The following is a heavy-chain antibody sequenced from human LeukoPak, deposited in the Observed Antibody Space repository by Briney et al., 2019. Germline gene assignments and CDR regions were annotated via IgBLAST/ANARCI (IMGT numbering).Heavy chain of an antibody. D-gene: IGHD2-15*01. CDR2: IYYSGST. CDR1: GGSISSGGYY. CDR3: ARQRYCSGGSCRAGFDP. J-gene: IGHJ5*02. V-gene: IGHV4-31*03. Sequence: PSETLSLTCTVSGGSISSGGYYWSWIRQHPGKGLEWIGYIYYSGSTYYNPSLKSRVTISVDTSKNQFSLKLSSVTAADTAVYYCARQRYCSGGSCRAGFDPWGQGTLVTVSS.